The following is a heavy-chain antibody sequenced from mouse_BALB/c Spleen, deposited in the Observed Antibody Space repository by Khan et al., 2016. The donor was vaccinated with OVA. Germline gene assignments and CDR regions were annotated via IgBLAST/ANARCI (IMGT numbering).Heavy chain of an antibody. CDR1: GFTFSTYG. Sequence: EVQVVESGGDLVKPGGSLRLSCAASGFTFSTYGMSWVRQFPDKRLEWVATINSDGYYTYYPDTVKGRFTISRNNAENTLYLQMSRLKSEDTAIYYCASHLTGSFAYWGQGTLVTVSA. CDR2: INSDGYYT. J-gene: IGHJ3*01. V-gene: IGHV5-6*01. CDR3: ASHLTGSFAY. D-gene: IGHD4-1*01.